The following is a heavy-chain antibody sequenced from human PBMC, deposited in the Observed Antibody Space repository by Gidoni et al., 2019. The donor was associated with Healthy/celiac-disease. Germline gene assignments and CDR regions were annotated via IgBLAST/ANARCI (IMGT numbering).Heavy chain of an antibody. Sequence: EVQLVQAAGGLVQPGGTLRLSCAAYGSTFSSYALRGVRQAPGKGLEGVSDISRSGGSTSYAASVKGRFTISRDNSTNTLYLQMHSLRAEDTAVYYCATTEQVWIQLWFRPYLYYWGQGTLVTVSS. CDR1: GSTFSSYA. CDR2: ISRSGGST. D-gene: IGHD5-18*01. J-gene: IGHJ4*02. V-gene: IGHV3-23*04. CDR3: ATTEQVWIQLWFRPYLYY.